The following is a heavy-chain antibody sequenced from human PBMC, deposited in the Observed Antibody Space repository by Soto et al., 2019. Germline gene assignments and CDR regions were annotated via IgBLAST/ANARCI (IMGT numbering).Heavy chain of an antibody. J-gene: IGHJ6*02. CDR1: RDTFNKYA. D-gene: IGHD3-16*01. Sequence: QVQLVQSGAEVKKPGSSVKVSCKTSRDTFNKYAFNWVRQAPGQGLEWMGWIIPIFSSRNYAEKFQGRVTITADDSKSTAYMELRSLRVEDTAVYYCARGETYLGVWGQGTTVTVSS. CDR3: ARGETYLGV. CDR2: IIPIFSSR. V-gene: IGHV1-69*01.